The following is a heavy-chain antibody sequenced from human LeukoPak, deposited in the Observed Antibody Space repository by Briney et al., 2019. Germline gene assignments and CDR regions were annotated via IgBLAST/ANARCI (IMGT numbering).Heavy chain of an antibody. CDR3: ARGGEIVVVPAATRNFDY. Sequence: SETLSLTCAVYGGSFSGYYWSWIRQPPGKGLEWIGEINHSGSTNYNPSLKSRVTISVDTSKNQFSLKLSSVTAADTAVYYCARGGEIVVVPAATRNFDYWGQGTLVTVS. D-gene: IGHD2-2*01. CDR1: GGSFSGYY. V-gene: IGHV4-34*01. J-gene: IGHJ4*02. CDR2: INHSGST.